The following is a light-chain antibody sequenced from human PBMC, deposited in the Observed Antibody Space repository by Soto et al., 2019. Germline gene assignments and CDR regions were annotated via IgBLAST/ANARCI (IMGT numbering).Light chain of an antibody. CDR2: GAS. CDR3: QQYNSYWT. Sequence: EIVLTQSPGTLSLSPGERATLSCRASQNVDSNYLAWYQQKPGQAPRIIIFGASGRATGIPDRFSGSGSGTDFTLTISRLEPEDFAVYYCQQYNSYWTFGQGTKVEIK. V-gene: IGKV3-20*01. J-gene: IGKJ1*01. CDR1: QNVDSNY.